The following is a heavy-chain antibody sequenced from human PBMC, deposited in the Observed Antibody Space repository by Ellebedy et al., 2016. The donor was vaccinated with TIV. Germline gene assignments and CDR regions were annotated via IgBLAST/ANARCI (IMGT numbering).Heavy chain of an antibody. CDR1: GYIFTAYY. Sequence: ASVKVSCKTSGYIFTAYYIHWVRQAPGQGLEWMGWISPDSGGTNFAQKFQGRVTMSRDTSINTAYMELRRLESDDTAVYYCARVRRGSSGMDVWGQGTTVTAS. J-gene: IGHJ6*02. CDR2: ISPDSGGT. CDR3: ARVRRGSSGMDV. D-gene: IGHD6-13*01. V-gene: IGHV1-2*02.